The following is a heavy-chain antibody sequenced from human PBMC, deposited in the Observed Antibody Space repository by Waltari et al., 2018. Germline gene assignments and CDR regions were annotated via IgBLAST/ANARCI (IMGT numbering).Heavy chain of an antibody. CDR2: ISDYGTSE. V-gene: IGHV3-30*01. Sequence: QVQVVESGGGVVQPGKSLRLSCAASGFTFSTHALHWVRQAQGKGLEWVAVISDYGTSEHYADSVKGRFTISRDKSKNTVYLQMNSLRTEDTAVYYCARDGANYYGSGYYFLYYFDYWGQGTLVTVSS. CDR1: GFTFSTHA. D-gene: IGHD3-10*01. J-gene: IGHJ4*02. CDR3: ARDGANYYGSGYYFLYYFDY.